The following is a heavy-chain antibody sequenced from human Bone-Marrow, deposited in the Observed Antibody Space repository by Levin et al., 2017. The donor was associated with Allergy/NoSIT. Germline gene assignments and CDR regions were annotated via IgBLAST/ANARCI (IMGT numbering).Heavy chain of an antibody. Sequence: ASVKVSCKASGYTFTGYYMHWVRQAPGQGLEWMGWINPNSGGTNYAQKFQGRVTMTRDTSISTAYMELSRLRSDDTAVYYCARVPPAAGTANLRTNWFDPWGQGTLVTVSS. CDR1: GYTFTGYY. D-gene: IGHD6-13*01. CDR2: INPNSGGT. V-gene: IGHV1-2*02. CDR3: ARVPPAAGTANLRTNWFDP. J-gene: IGHJ5*02.